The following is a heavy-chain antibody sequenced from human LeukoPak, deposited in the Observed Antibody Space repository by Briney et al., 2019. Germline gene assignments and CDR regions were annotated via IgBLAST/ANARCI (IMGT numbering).Heavy chain of an antibody. CDR1: GYTFTGYY. J-gene: IGHJ3*02. V-gene: IGHV1-2*06. D-gene: IGHD6-13*01. CDR3: ASYRIAAAGTGAFDI. Sequence: ASVKVSCKASGYTFTGYYMHWVRQAPGQGLEWMGRINPNSGGTNYAQKFQGRVTMTRDTSISTAYMELSRLRSDDTAVYYCASYRIAAAGTGAFDIWGQGTMVTVFS. CDR2: INPNSGGT.